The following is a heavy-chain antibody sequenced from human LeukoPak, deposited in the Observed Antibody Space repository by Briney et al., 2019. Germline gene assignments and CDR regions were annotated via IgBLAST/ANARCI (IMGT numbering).Heavy chain of an antibody. CDR2: ISYDGSNK. V-gene: IGHV3-30*18. Sequence: GGSLRLSCAASGFTFSSYAMSWVRQAPGKGLEWVAVISYDGSNKYYADSVKGRFTISRDNSKNTLYLQMNSLRAEDTAVYYCAKDRSITIFGVVNYFDYWGQGTLVTVSS. J-gene: IGHJ4*02. CDR3: AKDRSITIFGVVNYFDY. D-gene: IGHD3-3*01. CDR1: GFTFSSYA.